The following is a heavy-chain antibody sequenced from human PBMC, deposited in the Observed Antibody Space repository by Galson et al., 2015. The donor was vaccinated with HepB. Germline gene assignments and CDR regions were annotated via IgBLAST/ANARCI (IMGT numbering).Heavy chain of an antibody. J-gene: IGHJ6*02. CDR1: GFSFSSYD. CDR3: AKDYSSGWYGGLGMDV. V-gene: IGHV3-30*18. CDR2: LSYDGRNT. D-gene: IGHD6-19*01. Sequence: SLRLSCAASGFSFSSYDMHWVRQAPGKGLEWVAILSYDGRNTYSADSVKGRFTVSRDNSKNTLFAQMNSLRPEDTAVYYCAKDYSSGWYGGLGMDVWGQGTTVTVSS.